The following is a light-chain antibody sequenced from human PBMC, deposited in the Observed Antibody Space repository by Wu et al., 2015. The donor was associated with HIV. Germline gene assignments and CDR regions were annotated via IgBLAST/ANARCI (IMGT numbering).Light chain of an antibody. CDR2: TAS. CDR1: QDISSS. CDR3: QQLNRYPLT. Sequence: IQLTQSPSSLSASVGDRVTLTCRASQDISSSLAWYQQQPGRAPKLLIYTASTLQSGVPSRFSGSGSGTDFTLTISSLQPEDFATYYCQQLNRYPLTFGGGPRWRSN. V-gene: IGKV1-9*01. J-gene: IGKJ4*01.